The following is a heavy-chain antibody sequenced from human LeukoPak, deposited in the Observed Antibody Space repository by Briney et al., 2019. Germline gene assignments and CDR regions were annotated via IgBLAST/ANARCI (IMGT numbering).Heavy chain of an antibody. Sequence: PGRSLRLSCAASGFTFSSYAMHWVRQAPGKGLEWVAVISYDGSNKYYADSVKGRFTISRDNSKNTLYLQMNSLRAEDTAVYYCARDSSLSDYGDYGSLRCWGQGTLVTVSS. CDR3: ARDSSLSDYGDYGSLRC. J-gene: IGHJ4*02. CDR2: ISYDGSNK. D-gene: IGHD4-17*01. CDR1: GFTFSSYA. V-gene: IGHV3-30-3*01.